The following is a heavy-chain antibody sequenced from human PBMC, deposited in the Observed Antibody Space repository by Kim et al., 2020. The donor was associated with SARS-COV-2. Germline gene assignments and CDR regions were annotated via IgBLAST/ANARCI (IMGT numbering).Heavy chain of an antibody. V-gene: IGHV3-72*01. D-gene: IGHD3-9*01. CDR3: AREGGLRYFDWLLSHYYYGMDV. Sequence: GGSLRLSCAASGFTFSDHYMDWVRQAPGKGLEWVGRTRNKANSYTTEYAASVKGRFTISRDDSKNSLYLQMDSLKTEDTAVYYCAREGGLRYFDWLLSHYYYGMDVSGQGTTVTVSS. CDR1: GFTFSDHY. J-gene: IGHJ6*02. CDR2: TRNKANSYTT.